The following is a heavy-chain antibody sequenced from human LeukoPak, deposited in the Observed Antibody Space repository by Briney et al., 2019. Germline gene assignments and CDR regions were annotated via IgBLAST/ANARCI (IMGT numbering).Heavy chain of an antibody. CDR3: ARGYCTNGVCYSYYFDY. V-gene: IGHV4-34*01. Sequence: PSETLSLTCAVYGGSFSGYYWSWIRQSPGKGLEWIGEINHSGSTNYNPSLKSRVTISVDTSKNQFSLKLSSVTAADTAVYYCARGYCTNGVCYSYYFDYWGQRTLVTVSS. J-gene: IGHJ4*02. CDR1: GGSFSGYY. D-gene: IGHD2-8*01. CDR2: INHSGST.